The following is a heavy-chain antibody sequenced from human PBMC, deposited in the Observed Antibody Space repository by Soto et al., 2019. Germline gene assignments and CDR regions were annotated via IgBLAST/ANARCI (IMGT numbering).Heavy chain of an antibody. Sequence: SETLSLTCTVSGGSIIGYYWSWIRQPPGKGLEWIGYIYYSGSTNYNPSLKSRVTISVDTSKNQFSLKLSSVTAADTAVYYCASGAPLVAATTYYYYGMDVWGQGTTVTVSS. CDR1: GGSIIGYY. CDR3: ASGAPLVAATTYYYYGMDV. CDR2: IYYSGST. D-gene: IGHD2-15*01. J-gene: IGHJ6*02. V-gene: IGHV4-59*01.